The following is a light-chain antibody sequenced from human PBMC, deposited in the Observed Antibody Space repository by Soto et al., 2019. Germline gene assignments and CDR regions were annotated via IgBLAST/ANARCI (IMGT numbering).Light chain of an antibody. CDR3: QQRSNWPPMYT. CDR1: QSVSSY. V-gene: IGKV3-11*01. Sequence: EILLTQSPATLSLSPGERATLSCRASQSVSSYLAWYQQKPGQAPRLLIYDASNRATGIPARFSGSGSGTDFDLTISSLEPEDFAVYYCQQRSNWPPMYTFGQGTKLEIK. J-gene: IGKJ2*01. CDR2: DAS.